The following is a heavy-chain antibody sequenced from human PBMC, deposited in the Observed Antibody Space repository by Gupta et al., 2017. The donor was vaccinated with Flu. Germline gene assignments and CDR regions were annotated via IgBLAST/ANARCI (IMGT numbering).Heavy chain of an antibody. CDR1: GASISNSDYY. D-gene: IGHD2-2*03. CDR2: VYYTGPA. V-gene: IGHV4-39*01. Sequence: LQLQESAPGLVKPSEILSLTCLVSGASISNSDYYWGWIRQSPGKGLEWIGSVYYTGPAFYNPSLKSRVSISVDTSKNQFSLKLNSVTAADTAVYYCARLPSQWIMYAFDLWGHGTMVTVSS. J-gene: IGHJ3*01. CDR3: ARLPSQWIMYAFDL.